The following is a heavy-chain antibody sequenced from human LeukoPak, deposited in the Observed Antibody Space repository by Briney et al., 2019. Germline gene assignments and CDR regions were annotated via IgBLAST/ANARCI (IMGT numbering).Heavy chain of an antibody. V-gene: IGHV3-9*01. Sequence: GGSQRLSCAASGFTFDDYAMHWVRQAPGKALEWVSGLSWSSGSIGYADSVKGRFTISRDNAKNSLYLQMNSLRAEDTALYYCAKDVGYSSYYFDYWGQGTLVTVSS. J-gene: IGHJ4*02. CDR3: AKDVGYSSYYFDY. CDR1: GFTFDDYA. D-gene: IGHD6-13*01. CDR2: LSWSSGSI.